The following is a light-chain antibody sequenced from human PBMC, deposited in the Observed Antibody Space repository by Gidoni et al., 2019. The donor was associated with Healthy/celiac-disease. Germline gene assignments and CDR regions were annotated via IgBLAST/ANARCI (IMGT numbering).Light chain of an antibody. Sequence: DIQMTQSPSSLSASVGDRVTITCRASQSISSYLNWYQQKPGKAPKLLIYAASSLHSGVPSRFSGSGSGREFTLTISSLQPEDFATYYCQQSYSTPLYTFGQGTKLEIK. CDR3: QQSYSTPLYT. CDR2: AAS. CDR1: QSISSY. V-gene: IGKV1-39*01. J-gene: IGKJ2*01.